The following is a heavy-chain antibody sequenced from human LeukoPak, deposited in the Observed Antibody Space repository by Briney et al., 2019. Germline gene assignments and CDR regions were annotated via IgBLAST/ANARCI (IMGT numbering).Heavy chain of an antibody. Sequence: PSESLSLTCTVSGGSISSYYWNWIRQPPGKGLEWIGYIYYSGSTNYNPSLKSRVTISVDMYKNQFSLKLNSVTAADTAIYYCARGYGYFDYWGQGSPVTVSS. CDR1: GGSISSYY. V-gene: IGHV4-59*08. D-gene: IGHD3-22*01. J-gene: IGHJ4*02. CDR3: ARGYGYFDY. CDR2: IYYSGST.